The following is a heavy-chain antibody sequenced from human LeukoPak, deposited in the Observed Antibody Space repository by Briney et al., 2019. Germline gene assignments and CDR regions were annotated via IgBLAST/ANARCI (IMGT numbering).Heavy chain of an antibody. CDR3: ARRLHGFDI. V-gene: IGHV1-46*01. J-gene: IGHJ3*02. Sequence: ASVKVSCKASGYTFINYYMNWVRQAPGQGLEWMGLINPDDGRTSYAQKFQGRVTLTRDTSTSTVYVELSRLRSEDTAVYFCARRLHGFDIWGQGTMVTVSS. CDR1: GYTFINYY. CDR2: INPDDGRT.